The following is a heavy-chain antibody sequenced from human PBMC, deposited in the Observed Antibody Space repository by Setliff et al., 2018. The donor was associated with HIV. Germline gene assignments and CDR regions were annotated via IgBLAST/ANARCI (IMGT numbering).Heavy chain of an antibody. CDR1: GYIFIRYY. CDR3: ARDLRDGFEEWFSALDDGMDV. CDR2: INPHTGVT. Sequence: ASVKVSCKTSGYIFIRYYIFWVRQAPGQGLEWMGNINPHTGVTKYAEKFQGRVTMTRDTSINTIYMELSRLRSDDTAVYYCARDLRDGFEEWFSALDDGMDVWGQGTTVTVSS. J-gene: IGHJ6*02. D-gene: IGHD3-3*01. V-gene: IGHV1-2*02.